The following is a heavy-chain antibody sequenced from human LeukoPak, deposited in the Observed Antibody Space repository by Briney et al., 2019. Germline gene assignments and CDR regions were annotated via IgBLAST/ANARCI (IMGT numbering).Heavy chain of an antibody. Sequence: GGSLRLSCAASGFTFSSYGMHWVRQAPGKGLEWVAVISYDGSNKYYADSVKGRFTISRDNAKNTLYLQMNSLRAEDTAVYYCARDQSRYSSSYYYYYGMDVWGQGTTVTVSS. CDR1: GFTFSSYG. CDR3: ARDQSRYSSSYYYYYGMDV. V-gene: IGHV3-30*03. CDR2: ISYDGSNK. J-gene: IGHJ6*02. D-gene: IGHD6-13*01.